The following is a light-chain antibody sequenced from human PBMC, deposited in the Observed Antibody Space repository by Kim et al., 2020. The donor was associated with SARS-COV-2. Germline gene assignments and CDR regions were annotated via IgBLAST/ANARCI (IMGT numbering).Light chain of an antibody. CDR1: QSLVHRDGSTY. Sequence: PAAITCRSSQSLVHRDGSTYLNWFQERPVQSPRRLIYKVANRDSGVTDRFSGSGTGTDFTLKISRVDAEHVGVYYCMQGTHWPWTFGQGTKVDIK. CDR2: KVA. CDR3: MQGTHWPWT. J-gene: IGKJ1*01. V-gene: IGKV2-30*02.